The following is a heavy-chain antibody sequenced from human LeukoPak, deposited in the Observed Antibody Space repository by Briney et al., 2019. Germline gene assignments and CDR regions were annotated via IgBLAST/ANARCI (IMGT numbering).Heavy chain of an antibody. CDR2: INHSGST. CDR3: ARGSVAGIDY. V-gene: IGHV4-34*01. Sequence: SETLFPTCAFYGGSFSCYYWGWIRQPPGKGLEWVGEINHSGSTNYNPSLKSRVTISVDTSKNQFSLKLSSVTAADTAVYYCARGSVAGIDYWGQGTLVTVSS. D-gene: IGHD2-21*01. CDR1: GGSFSCYY. J-gene: IGHJ4*02.